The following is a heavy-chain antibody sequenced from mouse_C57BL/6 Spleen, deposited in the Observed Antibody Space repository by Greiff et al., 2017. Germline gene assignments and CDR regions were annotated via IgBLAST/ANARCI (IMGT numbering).Heavy chain of an antibody. CDR1: GYTFTNYW. D-gene: IGHD4-1*01. CDR2: IYPGGGYT. Sequence: QVQLQQSGAELVRPGTSVKMSCKASGYTFTNYWIGWAKQRPGHGLEWIGDIYPGGGYTNYNEKFKGKATLTADKSSSTAYMQFSSLTSEDSAIYYCARSGPKAMDYWGQGTSVTVSS. J-gene: IGHJ4*01. CDR3: ARSGPKAMDY. V-gene: IGHV1-63*01.